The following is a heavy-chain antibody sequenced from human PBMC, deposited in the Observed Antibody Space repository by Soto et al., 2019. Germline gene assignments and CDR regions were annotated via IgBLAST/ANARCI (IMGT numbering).Heavy chain of an antibody. CDR3: ARGGYCSGGSCYFFRFDP. J-gene: IGHJ5*02. CDR2: INPNSGGT. CDR1: GYTFTGYY. V-gene: IGHV1-2*04. D-gene: IGHD2-15*01. Sequence: GASVKVSCKASGYTFTGYYMHWVRQAPGQGLEWMGWINPNSGGTNYAQKFQGWVTMTRDTSISTAYMELSRLRSDDTAVYYCARGGYCSGGSCYFFRFDPWGQGTLVTVSS.